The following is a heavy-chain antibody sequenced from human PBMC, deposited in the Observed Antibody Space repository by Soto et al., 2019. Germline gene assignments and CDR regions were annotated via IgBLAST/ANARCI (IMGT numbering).Heavy chain of an antibody. J-gene: IGHJ5*02. D-gene: IGHD2-15*01. CDR2: IRSKGYGGTT. CDR1: GFTFGDYA. CDR3: TRAGVVVVAATYDP. V-gene: IGHV3-49*03. Sequence: GGSLRLSCTASGFTFGDYAMSWFRQAPGKGLEWVGFIRSKGYGGTTEYAASVKGRFTISRDDSKSIAYLQMNSLKTEDTAVYYCTRAGVVVVAATYDPWCQGTLGTVS.